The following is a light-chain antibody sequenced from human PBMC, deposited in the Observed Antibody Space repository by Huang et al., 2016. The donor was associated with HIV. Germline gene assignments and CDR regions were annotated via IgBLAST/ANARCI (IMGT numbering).Light chain of an antibody. CDR1: QTISTH. V-gene: IGKV1-39*01. J-gene: IGKJ3*01. CDR2: AAS. CDR3: QQSYSVPPT. Sequence: DIQMTQSPSSLSVSVGDRVTITCRASQTISTHLNWYQQIPGKAPKVLIYAASSLQSGVPSRFRGCGSGTDFTLTITSLQPEDFAIYSCQQSYSVPPTFGPGTKVSVK.